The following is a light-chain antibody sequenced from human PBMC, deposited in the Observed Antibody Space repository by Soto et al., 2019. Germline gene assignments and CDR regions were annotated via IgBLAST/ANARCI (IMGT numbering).Light chain of an antibody. CDR3: HQYGSSPRT. CDR1: QSVLYSSNNKNY. V-gene: IGKV4-1*01. J-gene: IGKJ1*01. Sequence: DIVMTQSPDSLAVSLGERATINCKSSQSVLYSSNNKNYLAWYQQKPGQPPKLIIYWASTRESGVPDPFSGSGSGTDFPLAVGRLVPEDFAEYYCHQYGSSPRTVGQGTKVEIK. CDR2: WAS.